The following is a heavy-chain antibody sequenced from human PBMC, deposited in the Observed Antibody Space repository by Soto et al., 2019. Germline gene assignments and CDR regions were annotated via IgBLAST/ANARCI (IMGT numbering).Heavy chain of an antibody. Sequence: ASVKVSCKASGYTFTSYGISWVRQAPGQGLEWMGWISAYNGNTNYAQKLQGRVTMTTDTSTSTAYMELRSLRSDDTAVYYCARDLRSSSVEYFQHWGQGTLVTVSS. CDR3: ARDLRSSSVEYFQH. CDR1: GYTFTSYG. D-gene: IGHD6-19*01. V-gene: IGHV1-18*01. CDR2: ISAYNGNT. J-gene: IGHJ1*01.